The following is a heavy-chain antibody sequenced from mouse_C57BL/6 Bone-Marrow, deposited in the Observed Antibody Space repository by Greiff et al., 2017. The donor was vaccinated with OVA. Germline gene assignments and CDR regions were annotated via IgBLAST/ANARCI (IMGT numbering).Heavy chain of an antibody. CDR1: GYSITSGYY. CDR2: ISYDGSN. D-gene: IGHD1-1*02. CDR3: ARWWLGY. V-gene: IGHV3-6*01. J-gene: IGHJ2*01. Sequence: EVQLQQSGPGLVKPSQSLSLTCSVTGYSITSGYYWNWIRQFPGNKLEWMGYISYDGSNNYNPSLKNRISITRDTSKNQFFLKLNSVTTEDTATYYCARWWLGYWGQGTTLTVSS.